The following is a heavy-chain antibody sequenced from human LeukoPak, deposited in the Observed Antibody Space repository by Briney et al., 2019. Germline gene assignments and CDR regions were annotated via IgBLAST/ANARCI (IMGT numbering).Heavy chain of an antibody. CDR3: AKERGLYVDTAASDY. CDR1: GFTFSSYA. V-gene: IGHV3-23*01. D-gene: IGHD5-18*01. Sequence: SGGSLRLSCAASGFTFSSYAMSWVRQAPGKGLEWVSAISGSGGSTYYADSVKGRFTISRDKSKNTLYLQMNSLRADDTAVYYCAKERGLYVDTAASDYWGQGSLVTVSS. CDR2: ISGSGGST. J-gene: IGHJ4*02.